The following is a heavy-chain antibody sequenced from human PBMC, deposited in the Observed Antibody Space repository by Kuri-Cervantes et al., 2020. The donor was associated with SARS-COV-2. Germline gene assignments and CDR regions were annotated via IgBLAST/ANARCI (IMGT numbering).Heavy chain of an antibody. J-gene: IGHJ6*02. CDR3: ASPGYSSSWQKRRGKRNYYYGMDV. CDR1: GFTFSSYA. CDR2: ISYDGSNK. Sequence: GESLKISCAASGFTFSSYAMHRVRQAPGKGLEWVAVISYDGSNKYYADSVKGRFTISRDNSKNTLYLQMNSLRAEDTAVYYCASPGYSSSWQKRRGKRNYYYGMDVWGQGTTVTVSS. D-gene: IGHD6-13*01. V-gene: IGHV3-30*14.